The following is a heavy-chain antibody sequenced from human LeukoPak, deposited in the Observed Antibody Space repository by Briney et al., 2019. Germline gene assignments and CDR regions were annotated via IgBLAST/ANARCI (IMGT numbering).Heavy chain of an antibody. CDR3: ASPGRGAARY. D-gene: IGHD6-6*01. CDR1: GGSISSSSYY. Sequence: PSQTLSLTCTVSGGSISSSSYYWGWIRQPPGKGLEWIGSIYYSGSTYYNPSLKSRVTISVDTSKNQFSLKLSSVTAADTAVYYCASPGRGAARYWGQGTLVTVSS. V-gene: IGHV4-39*01. CDR2: IYYSGST. J-gene: IGHJ4*02.